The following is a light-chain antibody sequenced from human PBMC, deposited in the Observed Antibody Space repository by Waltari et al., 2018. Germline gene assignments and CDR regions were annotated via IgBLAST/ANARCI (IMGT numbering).Light chain of an antibody. CDR3: AAWDDSLNVWV. CDR2: INN. CDR1: NANIGNNP. V-gene: IGLV1-44*01. Sequence: QSVLTQPPSASGTPGHRVAISCSGTNANIGNNPLIWYQQLPGTAPKLLIFINNQPPSGVPDRFSASKSGTSASLAISGLQSDDEADYYCAAWDDSLNVWVFGGGTKVTVL. J-gene: IGLJ3*02.